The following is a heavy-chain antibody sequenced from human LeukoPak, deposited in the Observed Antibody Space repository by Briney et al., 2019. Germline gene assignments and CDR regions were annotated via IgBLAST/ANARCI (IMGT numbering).Heavy chain of an antibody. V-gene: IGHV1-2*02. Sequence: ASVKVSCKPSGYTFTVYYIHWVRQAPRQGLEWVGWINPTSGATNYAQKFQGRVTMTRDTSISTAYMELNSLRSDDTAVYYCARDGGDKTAYYGDQFDCWGQGTLVTVSS. J-gene: IGHJ4*02. D-gene: IGHD3-9*01. CDR1: GYTFTVYY. CDR3: ARDGGDKTAYYGDQFDC. CDR2: INPTSGAT.